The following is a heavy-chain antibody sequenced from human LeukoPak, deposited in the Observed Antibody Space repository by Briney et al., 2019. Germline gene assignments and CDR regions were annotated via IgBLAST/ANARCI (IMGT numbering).Heavy chain of an antibody. J-gene: IGHJ4*02. Sequence: SETLSLTCTVSGVSISSSNSYWSWIRQPPGKGLEWIGEINHSGSTNYNPSLKSRVTISVDTSKNQFSPKLSSVTAADTAVYYCASDSSGYYAFDYWGQGTLVTVSS. CDR3: ASDSSGYYAFDY. CDR1: GVSISSSNSY. D-gene: IGHD3-22*01. V-gene: IGHV4-39*07. CDR2: INHSGST.